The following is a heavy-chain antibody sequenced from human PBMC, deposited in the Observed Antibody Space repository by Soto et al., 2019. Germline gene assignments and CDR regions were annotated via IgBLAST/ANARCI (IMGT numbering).Heavy chain of an antibody. V-gene: IGHV5-51*01. Sequence: PGESLKISCKGSGYSFTSYWIGWVRQMPGKGLEWVGIIYPGDSDTRYSPSFQGRVTISADKSISTAYLQWSSLKASDTAMYYCARVYYDILTGYPTLYYYYGMDVWGQGTTVTVYS. CDR2: IYPGDSDT. CDR1: GYSFTSYW. D-gene: IGHD3-9*01. J-gene: IGHJ6*02. CDR3: ARVYYDILTGYPTLYYYYGMDV.